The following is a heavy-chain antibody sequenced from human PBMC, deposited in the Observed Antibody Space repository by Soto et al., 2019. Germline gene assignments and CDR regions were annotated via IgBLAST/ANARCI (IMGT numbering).Heavy chain of an antibody. Sequence: EVQLLESGGGLVQGGESLRLSCPASGFTFSNYPMSWVRQVPGKGLEWVSSISASGGSTYYADSVRGRFTISRDNSKNSWDLQRKFRGPEDPALYFGAKITLFGWGTKDSWGQGTRSPSPQ. V-gene: IGHV3-23*01. D-gene: IGHD3-10*01. CDR1: GFTFSNYP. J-gene: IGHJ4*02. CDR2: ISASGGST. CDR3: AKITLFGWGTKDS.